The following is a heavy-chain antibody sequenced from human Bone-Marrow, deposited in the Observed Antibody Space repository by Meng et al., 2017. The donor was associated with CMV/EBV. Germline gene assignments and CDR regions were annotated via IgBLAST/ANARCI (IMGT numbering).Heavy chain of an antibody. CDR1: GFTFSSYW. V-gene: IGHV3-7*01. J-gene: IGHJ4*02. D-gene: IGHD3-22*01. CDR2: IKQDGSEK. CDR3: ARDREYYDSSGYYRFDY. Sequence: GESLKISCAASGFTFSSYWMSWVRQAPGKGLEWVANIKQDGSEKYYVDSVKGRFTNSRDNAKNSLYLQMNSLRAEETAVYYCARDREYYDSSGYYRFDYWGQGTLVTVSS.